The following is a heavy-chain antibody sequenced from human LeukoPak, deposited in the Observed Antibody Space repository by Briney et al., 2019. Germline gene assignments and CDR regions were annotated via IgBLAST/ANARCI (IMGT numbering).Heavy chain of an antibody. Sequence: SETLSLTCTVSGGSISSSGYYWGWIRQPPGKGLEWIGSIYYSGGTYFNPSLKSRVTISVDTSKNQFSLKLSSVTAADTAVYYCAGLWSGYYDYFDYWGQGTLVTVSS. CDR3: AGLWSGYYDYFDY. CDR2: IYYSGGT. D-gene: IGHD3-3*01. J-gene: IGHJ4*02. V-gene: IGHV4-39*01. CDR1: GGSISSSGYY.